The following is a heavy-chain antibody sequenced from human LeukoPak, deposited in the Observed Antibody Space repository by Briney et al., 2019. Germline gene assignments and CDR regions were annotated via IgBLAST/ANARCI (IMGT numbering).Heavy chain of an antibody. Sequence: ASVKVSCKASGYTCTSYGISWVRQAPGQGLEWMGWISAYNGNTNYAQKLQGRVTMTTDTSTSTAYMELRSLRSDDTAVYYCARVRLDYYYYYGMDVWGQGTTVTVSS. J-gene: IGHJ6*02. V-gene: IGHV1-18*04. D-gene: IGHD3-22*01. CDR2: ISAYNGNT. CDR1: GYTCTSYG. CDR3: ARVRLDYYYYYGMDV.